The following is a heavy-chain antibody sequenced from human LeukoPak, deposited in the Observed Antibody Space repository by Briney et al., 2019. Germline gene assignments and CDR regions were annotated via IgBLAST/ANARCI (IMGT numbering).Heavy chain of an antibody. D-gene: IGHD5-12*01. CDR3: ARELGTSGYDALDY. CDR2: ISSSSSYI. Sequence: GGSLRLSCAASGFTFSSYSMNWVRQAPGKGLEWVSSISSSSSYIYYADSVKGRFTISRDNAKNPLYLQMNSLRAEDTAVYYCARELGTSGYDALDYWGQGTLVTVSS. V-gene: IGHV3-21*01. J-gene: IGHJ4*02. CDR1: GFTFSSYS.